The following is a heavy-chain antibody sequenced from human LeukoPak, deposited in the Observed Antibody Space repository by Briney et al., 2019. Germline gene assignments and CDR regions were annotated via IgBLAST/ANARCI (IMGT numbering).Heavy chain of an antibody. Sequence: EASETLPLTCTVSGDFFISSSNYWVWIRQPPGKGLEWVGSIYYDGSTYYNSALKSRATIFADTSKSQFSLKLSSVTAADTAVYYCARLRSYYDSSGYYRNFDYWGQGTLVTVSS. J-gene: IGHJ4*02. D-gene: IGHD3-22*01. CDR1: GDFFISSSNY. CDR3: ARLRSYYDSSGYYRNFDY. CDR2: IYYDGST. V-gene: IGHV4-39*07.